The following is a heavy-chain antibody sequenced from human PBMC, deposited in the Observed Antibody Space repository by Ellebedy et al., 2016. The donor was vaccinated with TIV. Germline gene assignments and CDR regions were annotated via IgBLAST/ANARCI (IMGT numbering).Heavy chain of an antibody. D-gene: IGHD2-2*01. CDR1: GFTFSSYA. J-gene: IGHJ4*02. CDR2: ISYDGSNK. CDR3: ARACGRSSTSCYYFDY. V-gene: IGHV3-30-3*01. Sequence: GGSLRLXCAASGFTFSSYAMHWVRQAPGKGLEWVAVISYDGSNKYYADSVKGRFTISRDNSKNTLYLQMNSLRAEDTAVYYCARACGRSSTSCYYFDYWGQGTLVTVSS.